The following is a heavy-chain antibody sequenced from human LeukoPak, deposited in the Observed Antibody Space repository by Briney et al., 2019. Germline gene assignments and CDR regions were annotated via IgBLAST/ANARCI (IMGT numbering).Heavy chain of an antibody. CDR1: GGSISSYY. J-gene: IGHJ3*02. CDR2: IYYSGGT. D-gene: IGHD5-18*01. CDR3: ARDKPGYSYGSYAFDI. Sequence: PSETLSLTCTVSGGSISSYYWSWIRQPPGKGLEWIGYIYYSGGTNYNPSLKSRVTISVDTSKNQFSLKLSSATAADTAVYYCARDKPGYSYGSYAFDIWGQGTMVTVSS. V-gene: IGHV4-59*01.